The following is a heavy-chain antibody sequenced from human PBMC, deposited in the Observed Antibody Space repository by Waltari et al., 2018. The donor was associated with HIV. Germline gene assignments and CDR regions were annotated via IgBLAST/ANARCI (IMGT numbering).Heavy chain of an antibody. V-gene: IGHV1-3*01. J-gene: IGHJ4*02. CDR2: INPFTAKT. CDR1: GYTFTSYP. D-gene: IGHD6-6*01. CDR3: ARGAYVRGTSISSRLWAY. Sequence: QVHLVQSGAELKQPGASLNISCKASGYTFTSYPVHWLRQAPGQRPEWMGWINPFTAKTQYSQKFQGRVTFDRDASAHTAYMALSGLRSEDTAVYYCARGAYVRGTSISSRLWAYWGQGTPVTVSS.